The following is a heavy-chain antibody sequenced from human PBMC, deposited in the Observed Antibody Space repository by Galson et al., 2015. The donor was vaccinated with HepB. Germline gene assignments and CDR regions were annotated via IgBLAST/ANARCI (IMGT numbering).Heavy chain of an antibody. CDR2: IRSKAYGGTT. J-gene: IGHJ3*02. Sequence: SLRLSCAASGFTFGDYAMSWFRQAPGKGLEWVGFIRSKAYGGTTEYAASVKGRFTISRDDSKSIAYLQMNSLKTEDTAVYYRTRDRAARWLHDAVDIWGQGTMVTVSS. V-gene: IGHV3-49*03. D-gene: IGHD5-24*01. CDR1: GFTFGDYA. CDR3: TRDRAARWLHDAVDI.